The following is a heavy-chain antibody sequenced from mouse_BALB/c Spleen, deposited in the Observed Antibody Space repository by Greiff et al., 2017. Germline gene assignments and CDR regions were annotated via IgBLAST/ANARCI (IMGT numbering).Heavy chain of an antibody. Sequence: VQLQQSGPELVKPGASVKISCKASGYSFTGYYMHWVKQSHVKSLEWIGRINPYNGATSYNQNFKDKASLTVDKSSSTAYMELHSLTSEDSAVYYCARDYGSSSLFGYWGRGTLVTVSA. CDR2: INPYNGAT. CDR1: GYSFTGYY. V-gene: IGHV1-31*01. D-gene: IGHD1-1*01. J-gene: IGHJ3*01. CDR3: ARDYGSSSLFGY.